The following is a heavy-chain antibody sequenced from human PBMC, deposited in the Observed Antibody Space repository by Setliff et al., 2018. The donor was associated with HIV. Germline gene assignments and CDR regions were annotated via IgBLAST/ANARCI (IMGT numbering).Heavy chain of an antibody. D-gene: IGHD3-3*01. J-gene: IGHJ4*02. V-gene: IGHV1-69*10. Sequence: SVKVSCKAARGTFNNYALSWVRQAPGQGLEWMGGIIPILDVPHYAQKFQGRVTISADKVTNTAYMELTTLRSEDTAMYYCAKCRLQFLERCNDAFDYWGQGILVTVSS. CDR2: IIPILDVP. CDR3: AKCRLQFLERCNDAFDY. CDR1: RGTFNNYA.